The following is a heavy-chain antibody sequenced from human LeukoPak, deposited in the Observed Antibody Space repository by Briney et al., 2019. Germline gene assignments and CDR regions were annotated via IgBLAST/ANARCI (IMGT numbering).Heavy chain of an antibody. J-gene: IGHJ4*02. CDR3: AKDRPAGGQMYSSGWYSFDY. Sequence: GASVKVSCKASGYTFTSYGISWVRQVPGQGLEWMGWISAYNGNTNYAQKLQGRVTMTTDTSTSTAYMELNSLRAEDTAVYYCAKDRPAGGQMYSSGWYSFDYWGQGTLVTVSS. CDR2: ISAYNGNT. D-gene: IGHD6-19*01. CDR1: GYTFTSYG. V-gene: IGHV1-18*01.